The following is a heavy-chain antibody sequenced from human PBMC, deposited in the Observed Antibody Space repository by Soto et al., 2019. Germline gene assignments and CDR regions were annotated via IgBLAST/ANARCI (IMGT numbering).Heavy chain of an antibody. CDR3: AKVRLPIDGDDY. V-gene: IGHV3-23*01. Sequence: EVQLLESGGGLVQPGGSLRLSCAASGFTFISYAMSWVRQAPGKGLEWVSAISGSGGSTYYADSVKGRFTISRDKSKNTLYLQLNSLRAEDTAVYYCAKVRLPIDGDDYWGQGTLVTVSS. CDR2: ISGSGGST. D-gene: IGHD4-17*01. J-gene: IGHJ4*02. CDR1: GFTFISYA.